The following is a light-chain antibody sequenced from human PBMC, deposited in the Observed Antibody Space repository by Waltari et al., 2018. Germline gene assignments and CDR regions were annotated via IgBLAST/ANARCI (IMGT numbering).Light chain of an antibody. CDR3: QQLNIYPVT. CDR2: GTS. J-gene: IGKJ5*01. V-gene: IGKV1-9*01. CDR1: QDVAGY. Sequence: DIHLTRSHSFCSALLGDGSPITCRASQDVAGYLAWYQQKPGKAPRLLIYGTSTLHSGVPSRFSGSGSGTEFTLTVSSLQPEDFATYYCQQLNIYPVTFGQGTRLEIK.